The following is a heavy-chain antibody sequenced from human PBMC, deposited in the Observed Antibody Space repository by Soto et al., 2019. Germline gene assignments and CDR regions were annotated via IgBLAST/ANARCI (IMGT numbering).Heavy chain of an antibody. CDR3: ARDVSPGSSSLYVDAFDI. CDR1: GFTLSAYW. Sequence: EVHLEESGGDLVQPGGSLRLSCAASGFTLSAYWMTWVRQAPGKGLEWVANINRDGSKKSYLDSVRGRFTISRYNVGNSLYLQMDSLRADDTALCYCARDVSPGSSSLYVDAFDIWGQGTMVTVSS. J-gene: IGHJ3*02. V-gene: IGHV3-7*05. CDR2: INRDGSKK. D-gene: IGHD6-13*01.